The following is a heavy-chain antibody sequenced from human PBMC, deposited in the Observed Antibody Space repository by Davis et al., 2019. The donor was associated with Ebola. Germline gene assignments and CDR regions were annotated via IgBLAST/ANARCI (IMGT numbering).Heavy chain of an antibody. V-gene: IGHV3-49*04. CDR2: IRSKAYGGTT. D-gene: IGHD4-17*01. Sequence: GASLKISCTASGFTFGDYAMSWVRQAPGKGLEWVGFIRSKAYGGTTEYAASVKGRFTISSDDSKSIAYLQMNSLKTEDTAVYYCTNHGDWGQGTLVTVSS. CDR3: TNHGD. J-gene: IGHJ4*02. CDR1: GFTFGDYA.